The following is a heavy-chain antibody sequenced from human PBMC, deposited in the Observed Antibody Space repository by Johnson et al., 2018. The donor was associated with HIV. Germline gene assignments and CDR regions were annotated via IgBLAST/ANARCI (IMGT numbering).Heavy chain of an antibody. Sequence: QVHLVESGGGVVQPGRSLRLSCAASGFTFSSYAMHWVRQAPGKGLEWVAVISYDGSNKYYADSVKGRFTISRDNSKNTLYLQMNSLRAEDTAVYYCARDAEEYCGGDCYLWGLGAFDIWGQGTMVTVSS. D-gene: IGHD2-21*02. V-gene: IGHV3-30*04. CDR3: ARDAEEYCGGDCYLWGLGAFDI. CDR2: ISYDGSNK. CDR1: GFTFSSYA. J-gene: IGHJ3*02.